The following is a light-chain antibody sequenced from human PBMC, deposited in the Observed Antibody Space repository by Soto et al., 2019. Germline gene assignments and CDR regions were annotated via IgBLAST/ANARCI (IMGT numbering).Light chain of an antibody. CDR3: HHHSSSIFT. J-gene: IGKJ3*01. V-gene: IGKV3-20*01. CDR2: GAS. CDR1: QSVSSSY. Sequence: EIVLTQSPGTLSLSPGERATLSCRASQSVSSSYLAWYQQKPGQAPRLLIHGASSRATGIPDRFSGSGSGTDFTLTITTLDPDDFPLYYFHHHSSSIFTFGPGTNVSIK.